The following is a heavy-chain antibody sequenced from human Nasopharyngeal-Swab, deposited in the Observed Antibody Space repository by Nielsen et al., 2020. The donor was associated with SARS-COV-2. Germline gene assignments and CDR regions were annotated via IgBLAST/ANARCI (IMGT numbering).Heavy chain of an antibody. CDR2: VSYDGSNK. CDR1: GFTFSTYT. Sequence: GESLKISCAASGFTFSTYTMHWVRQAPGKGLEWVAVVSYDGSNKYYADSVKGRFTISRDNSKNTLYLQMNSLRAEDTAIYYCARDWSWGSSWAFDYWGQGNLVTVSS. J-gene: IGHJ4*02. D-gene: IGHD6-13*01. CDR3: ARDWSWGSSWAFDY. V-gene: IGHV3-30*04.